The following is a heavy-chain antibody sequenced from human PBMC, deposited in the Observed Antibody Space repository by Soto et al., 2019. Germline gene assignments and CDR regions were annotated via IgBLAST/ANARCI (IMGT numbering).Heavy chain of an antibody. Sequence: SETLSLTCTVPGDSINDNYWAWIRQSPGKGLEWIVFFSYGGSTNYNPSLKSRVSISVDTPKKHFSLDLTSVTAADTAVYYCARVGARYCSGTTCPRAYWGQGTLVTVSS. CDR3: ARVGARYCSGTTCPRAY. V-gene: IGHV4-59*01. CDR2: FSYGGST. J-gene: IGHJ4*02. CDR1: GDSINDNY. D-gene: IGHD2-2*01.